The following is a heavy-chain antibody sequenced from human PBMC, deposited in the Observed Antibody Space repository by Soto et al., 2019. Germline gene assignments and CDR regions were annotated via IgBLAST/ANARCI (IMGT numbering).Heavy chain of an antibody. J-gene: IGHJ6*03. CDR3: ARLVNCSGGSCYSYYSPAYYYMDV. Sequence: SETLPLTCTVSAGSLSSSSYYWGCLRQPPGKGLEWIGSIYYSGSTYYNPSLKSRVTISVDTSKNQFSLKLSSVTAADTAVYYCARLVNCSGGSCYSYYSPAYYYMDVWGKGTTVT. V-gene: IGHV4-39*01. D-gene: IGHD2-15*01. CDR1: AGSLSSSSYY. CDR2: IYYSGST.